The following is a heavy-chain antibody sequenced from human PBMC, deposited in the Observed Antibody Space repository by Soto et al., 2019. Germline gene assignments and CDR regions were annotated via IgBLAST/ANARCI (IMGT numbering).Heavy chain of an antibody. CDR3: AKGRSYYYYYGVDV. V-gene: IGHV3-48*01. Sequence: LRLSCAASGFTFSSYDMNWVRQAPGKGLEWVSYINSGSSAIYYADSVKGRFTISRDNAKNSLYLQMNSLRAEDTALYYCAKGRSYYYYYGVDVWGQGTTVTVSS. CDR2: INSGSSAI. CDR1: GFTFSSYD. J-gene: IGHJ6*02.